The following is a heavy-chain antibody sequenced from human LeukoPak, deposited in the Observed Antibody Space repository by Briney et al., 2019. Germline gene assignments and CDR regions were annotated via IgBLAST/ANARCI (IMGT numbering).Heavy chain of an antibody. V-gene: IGHV4-30-2*01. J-gene: IGHJ5*02. CDR3: ARTYYDIMTGFGWFDP. Sequence: SETLSLTCAVSGGSISSGGYSWSWIRQPPGKGLEWIGYIYHSGSTYYNPSLKSRVTISVDRSKNQFSLKLSSVTAADTAVYYCARTYYDIMTGFGWFDPWGQGTLVTVSS. CDR2: IYHSGST. D-gene: IGHD3-9*01. CDR1: GGSISSGGYS.